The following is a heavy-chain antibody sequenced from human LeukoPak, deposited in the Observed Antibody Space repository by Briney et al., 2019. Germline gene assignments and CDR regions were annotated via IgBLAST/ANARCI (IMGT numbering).Heavy chain of an antibody. D-gene: IGHD2-21*02. CDR2: IYYSGRST. CDR3: ARSANCGGDCYSDWFDP. V-gene: IGHV4-59*01. CDR1: GGSISSYY. Sequence: SETLSLTCTVSGGSISSYYWSWIRQPPGKGLEWIGYIYYSGRSTYYNPSLKSRVTISIDTSKNQFSLKLSSVTAADTAVYYCARSANCGGDCYSDWFDPWGQGTLVTVSS. J-gene: IGHJ5*02.